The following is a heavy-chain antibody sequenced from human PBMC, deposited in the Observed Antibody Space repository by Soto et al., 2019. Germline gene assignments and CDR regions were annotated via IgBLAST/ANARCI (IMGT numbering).Heavy chain of an antibody. Sequence: GSLRLSCAASGFTFSSYSMNWVRQAPGKWLEWVSYISSSSTIYYADSVKGRFTISRDNAKNSLYLQMNSLRDEDTVVYYCGLSSSGYYLRYYGMNVWGQGTTVTVSS. V-gene: IGHV3-48*02. CDR1: GFTFSSYS. D-gene: IGHD3-22*01. J-gene: IGHJ6*02. CDR3: GLSSSGYYLRYYGMNV. CDR2: ISSSSTI.